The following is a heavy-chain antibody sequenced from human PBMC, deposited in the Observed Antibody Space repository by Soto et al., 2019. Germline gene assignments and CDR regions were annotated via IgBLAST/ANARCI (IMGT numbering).Heavy chain of an antibody. CDR1: GGSISSSNW. J-gene: IGHJ2*01. V-gene: IGHV4-4*02. CDR3: ARRELIAEQIGGVWYFDP. CDR2: IYHSGST. D-gene: IGHD3-10*01. Sequence: QVQLQESGPGLVKPSGTLSLTCAVSGGSISSSNWWSWVRQPPGKGLEWIGEIYHSGSTNYNPSLKSRVTISVDKSKNQSSLKLSSVTAAETAVYYCARRELIAEQIGGVWYFDPWGRGTLVTVSS.